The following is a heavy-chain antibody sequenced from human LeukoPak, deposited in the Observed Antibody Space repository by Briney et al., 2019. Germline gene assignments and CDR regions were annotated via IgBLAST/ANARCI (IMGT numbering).Heavy chain of an antibody. CDR2: IYYSGST. CDR3: ARDTAMVFDY. J-gene: IGHJ4*02. V-gene: IGHV4-59*01. Sequence: SETLSLTCTVSGGSISSYSWSWIRQPPGKGLEWIGYIYYSGSTNYNPSLKSRVTISVDTSKNQFSLKLSSVTAADTAVYYCARDTAMVFDYWGQGTLVTVSS. CDR1: GGSISSYS. D-gene: IGHD5-18*01.